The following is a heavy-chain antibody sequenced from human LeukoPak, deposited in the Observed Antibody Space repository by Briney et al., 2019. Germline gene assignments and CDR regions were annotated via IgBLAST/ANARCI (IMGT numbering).Heavy chain of an antibody. CDR1: GYTLTELS. Sequence: ASVKVSCKVSGYTLTELSMHWVRQAPGKGLEWMGGFDPEDGETIYAQKFQGRVTMTEDTSTDTAYMELSSLRYEHTAVYYCATGLWDYDSSGYFTFDYWGQGTLVTVSS. CDR2: FDPEDGET. V-gene: IGHV1-24*01. CDR3: ATGLWDYDSSGYFTFDY. J-gene: IGHJ4*02. D-gene: IGHD3-22*01.